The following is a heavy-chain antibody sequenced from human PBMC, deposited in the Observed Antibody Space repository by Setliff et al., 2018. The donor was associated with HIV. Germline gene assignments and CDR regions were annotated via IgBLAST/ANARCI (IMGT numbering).Heavy chain of an antibody. CDR2: IHYTGST. CDR1: GDSISSGGYY. J-gene: IGHJ5*02. D-gene: IGHD3-3*01. V-gene: IGHV4-31*03. CDR3: APYNTRSGYYSMGWFDP. Sequence: SETLSLTCTVSGDSISSGGYYWSWIRQHPGKGLEWIGYIHYTGSTYYNPSLKSRVTISVDTSKNQFSLKLSSVTAADTAVYYCAPYNTRSGYYSMGWFDPWGQGTLVTVSS.